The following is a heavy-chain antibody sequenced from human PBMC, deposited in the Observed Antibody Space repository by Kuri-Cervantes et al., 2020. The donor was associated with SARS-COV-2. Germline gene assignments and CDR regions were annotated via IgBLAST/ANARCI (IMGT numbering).Heavy chain of an antibody. Sequence: SVKVSCKASGHTFTSYGISWVRQAPGQGLEWMGGIIPIFGTANYAQKFQGRVTITTDESTSTAYMELSSLRSEDTAVYYCARTYYDFWSGYYTGGWFDPWGQGTLVTVSS. CDR2: IIPIFGTA. CDR1: GHTFTSYG. CDR3: ARTYYDFWSGYYTGGWFDP. D-gene: IGHD3-3*01. J-gene: IGHJ5*02. V-gene: IGHV1-69*05.